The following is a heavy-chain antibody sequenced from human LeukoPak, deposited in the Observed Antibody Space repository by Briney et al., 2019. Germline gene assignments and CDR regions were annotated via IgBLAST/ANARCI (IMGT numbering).Heavy chain of an antibody. J-gene: IGHJ6*02. CDR1: GGSISSYY. Sequence: SETLSLTCTVSGGSISSYYWSWIRQPAGKGLEWIGRIYTSGSTNYNPSLKSRVTMSVDTSKNQLSLKLSSVTAADTAVYYCARDGYCSGGSCHGRDGMDVWGQGTTVTVSS. CDR3: ARDGYCSGGSCHGRDGMDV. CDR2: IYTSGST. D-gene: IGHD2-15*01. V-gene: IGHV4-4*07.